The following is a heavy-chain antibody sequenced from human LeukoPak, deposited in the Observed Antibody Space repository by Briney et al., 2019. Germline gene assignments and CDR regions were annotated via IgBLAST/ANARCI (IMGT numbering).Heavy chain of an antibody. CDR2: IYPDDSDT. Sequence: PGESLKISCKGSGYRFTNYWIGWVRQMPGKGLELMGIIYPDDSDTGYSPSFQGQVTILADKSISTAYLQWSSLRASDTAMYYCARIAATWYGGSWGQGTLVFVSS. J-gene: IGHJ4*02. CDR1: GYRFTNYW. CDR3: ARIAATWYGGS. D-gene: IGHD2-15*01. V-gene: IGHV5-51*01.